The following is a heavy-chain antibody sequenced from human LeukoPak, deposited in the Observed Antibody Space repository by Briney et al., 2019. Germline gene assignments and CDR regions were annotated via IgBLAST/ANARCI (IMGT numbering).Heavy chain of an antibody. D-gene: IGHD2-2*01. CDR2: IWSDGSTR. J-gene: IGHJ4*02. CDR3: ARESIVVVPEDTGTFDY. V-gene: IGHV3-33*08. CDR1: GFTYSSYG. Sequence: GGSLRLSCAASGFTYSSYGMHWVRQAPGKGLEWVAVIWSDGSTRYYADSVRGRFTISRDNSMNTVFLQVDSLRAEDTAVYFCARESIVVVPEDTGTFDYWGQGALVTVSS.